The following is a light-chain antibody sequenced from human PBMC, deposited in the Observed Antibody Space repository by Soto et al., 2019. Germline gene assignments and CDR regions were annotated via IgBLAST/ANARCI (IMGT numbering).Light chain of an antibody. J-gene: IGKJ4*01. CDR3: QQYNNWPPIT. Sequence: EIVMTQSPATLSVSPGERDTITCRTSQSVSSNLAWYQQKPGQAPRLLIYGASTRATGIPARFSGSGSGTEFTLTISSLQSEDFAVYYCQQYNNWPPITFGGGTKVDIK. CDR1: QSVSSN. CDR2: GAS. V-gene: IGKV3-15*01.